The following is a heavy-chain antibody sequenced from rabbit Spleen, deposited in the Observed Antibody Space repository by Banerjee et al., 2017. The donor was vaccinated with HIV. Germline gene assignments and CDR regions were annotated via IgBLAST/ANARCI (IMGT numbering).Heavy chain of an antibody. Sequence: QSLEESGGDLVKPGASLTLTCKASGFSFSSGYALCWVRQAPGKGLEWIGYINTGTGNTYYASWAKGRFTVSKTSTTVSLQMTSLTAADTATYFCARGINSHGDGYALWGQGTLVTVS. CDR2: INTGTGNT. CDR1: GFSFSSGYA. CDR3: ARGINSHGDGYAL. V-gene: IGHV1S40*01. D-gene: IGHD3-3*01. J-gene: IGHJ6*01.